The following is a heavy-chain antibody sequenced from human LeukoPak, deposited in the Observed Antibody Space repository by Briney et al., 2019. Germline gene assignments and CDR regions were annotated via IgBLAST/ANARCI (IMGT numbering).Heavy chain of an antibody. J-gene: IGHJ6*02. Sequence: SETLSLTCTVSGGSISSYYWSWIRQPPGKGLEWIGYIYYSGSTNYNPSLKSRVTISVDTSKNQFSLKLSSVTAADTAVYYCARHGAGTDHTSIAVAPKNYYYGMDVWGQGTTVTVSS. D-gene: IGHD6-19*01. CDR2: IYYSGST. V-gene: IGHV4-59*08. CDR3: ARHGAGTDHTSIAVAPKNYYYGMDV. CDR1: GGSISSYY.